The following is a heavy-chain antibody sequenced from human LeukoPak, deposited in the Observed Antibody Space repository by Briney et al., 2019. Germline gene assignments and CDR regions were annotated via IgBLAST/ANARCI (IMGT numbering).Heavy chain of an antibody. D-gene: IGHD1-26*01. CDR1: GGSNSSYY. Sequence: SETLSLTCTVSGGSNSSYYWSWIRQPPGKGLEWIGYIYYSGSTNYNPSLKSRVTISVDMSKNQISLKLSSVTAADTAVYYCARYSGSYYLADYWGQGTLVTVSS. CDR3: ARYSGSYYLADY. CDR2: IYYSGST. J-gene: IGHJ4*02. V-gene: IGHV4-59*08.